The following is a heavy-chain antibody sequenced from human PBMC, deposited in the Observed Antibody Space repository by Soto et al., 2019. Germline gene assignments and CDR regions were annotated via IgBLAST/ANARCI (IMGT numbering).Heavy chain of an antibody. J-gene: IGHJ4*02. V-gene: IGHV4-34*01. D-gene: IGHD2-2*01. CDR3: ARAASISSLLGFDNALRATADY. CDR2: ITRSGGT. CDR1: GGSFSGYF. Sequence: QVQLQQWGTGLLKPSETLSLTCAVSGGSFSGYFWSWIRQPPGKGLEWIGEITRSGGTNYNPSLKQRVTISVDTTKNQFTMSPNAVTAADTALYYGARAASISSLLGFDNALRATADYWGQGTLVTVAA.